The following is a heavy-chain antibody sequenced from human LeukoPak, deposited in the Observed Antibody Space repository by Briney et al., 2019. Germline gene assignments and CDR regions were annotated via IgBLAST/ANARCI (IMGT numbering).Heavy chain of an antibody. Sequence: GGSLRLSCAASGFTFDDYGMSWVRQAPGKGLEWVSGINWNGGSTGYADSGKGRFTISRDNAKNSLYLQMNSLRAEDTALYYCARDKAHRYYYDSSGYYYDAFDIWGQGTMVTVSS. CDR3: ARDKAHRYYYDSSGYYYDAFDI. J-gene: IGHJ3*02. CDR2: INWNGGST. CDR1: GFTFDDYG. D-gene: IGHD3-22*01. V-gene: IGHV3-20*04.